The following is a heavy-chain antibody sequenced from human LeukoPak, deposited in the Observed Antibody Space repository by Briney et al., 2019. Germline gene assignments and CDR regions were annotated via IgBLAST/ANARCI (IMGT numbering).Heavy chain of an antibody. CDR3: AKAPNSISGSYQA. CDR1: GFTFSSYA. V-gene: IGHV3-23*01. CDR2: ISGSGGST. D-gene: IGHD1-26*01. J-gene: IGHJ5*02. Sequence: PGGSLRLSCAASGFTFSSYAMSWVRQAPGKGLEWVSAISGSGGSTYYADSVKGRFTISRDNSKNTLYLQMSSLRAEDTAVYYCAKAPNSISGSYQAWDQGTLVTVSS.